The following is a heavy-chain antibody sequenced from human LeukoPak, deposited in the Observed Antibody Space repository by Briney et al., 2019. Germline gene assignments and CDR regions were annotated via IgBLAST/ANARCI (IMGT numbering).Heavy chain of an antibody. CDR2: INPNSGGT. CDR1: GLSFDLSA. J-gene: IGHJ4*02. Sequence: PGGSLRLSCVVSGLSFDLSAMHWVRQAPGKGLEWMGWINPNSGGTNYAQKFQGRVTMTRDTSISTAYMELSRLRSDDTAVYYCARDDSSGYLHYWGQGTLVTVSS. D-gene: IGHD3-22*01. CDR3: ARDDSSGYLHY. V-gene: IGHV1-2*02.